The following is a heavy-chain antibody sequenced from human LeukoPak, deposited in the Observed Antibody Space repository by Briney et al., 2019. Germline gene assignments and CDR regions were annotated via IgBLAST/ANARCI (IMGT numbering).Heavy chain of an antibody. D-gene: IGHD2/OR15-2a*01. CDR3: ARIVLTPPYGMDV. J-gene: IGHJ6*02. Sequence: GGSLRLSCVASRFTFSSYSMTWVRRAPGTGLEWVSSISFGGGHIFYTDLVKGRFTIFRDDSKNSLYLEMNSLRAEDTAVYFCARIVLTPPYGMDVWGQGTTVTVSS. CDR2: ISFGGGHI. CDR1: RFTFSSYS. V-gene: IGHV3-21*01.